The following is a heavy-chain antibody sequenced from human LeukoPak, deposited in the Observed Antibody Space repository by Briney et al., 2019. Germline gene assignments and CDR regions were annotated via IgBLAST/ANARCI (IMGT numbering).Heavy chain of an antibody. J-gene: IGHJ6*02. V-gene: IGHV3-23*01. D-gene: IGHD3-16*01. CDR3: AKDARLRRDPHYYYYYGMDV. CDR2: ISGSGGNT. CDR1: GFTFSSYA. Sequence: GGSLRLSCAASGFTFSSYAMSWVRQAPGKGLEWVSAISGSGGNTYYADSVKGRFTISRDNSKNTLYLQMNSLRAEDTAVYYCAKDARLRRDPHYYYYYGMDVWGQGTTVTVSS.